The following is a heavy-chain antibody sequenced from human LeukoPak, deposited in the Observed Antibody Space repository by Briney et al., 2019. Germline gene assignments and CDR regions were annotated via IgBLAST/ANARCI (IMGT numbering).Heavy chain of an antibody. J-gene: IGHJ5*02. CDR2: IIPIFGTP. Sequence: SVKVSCKASGGTFSSYAISWVRQAPGQGLEWMGGIIPIFGTPNYAQKFQGRVTITTDESTSTAYMELNSLRSEDTAVYYCARDRNVVVPAAPGGFDPWGQGTLVTVSS. V-gene: IGHV1-69*05. CDR3: ARDRNVVVPAAPGGFDP. CDR1: GGTFSSYA. D-gene: IGHD2-2*01.